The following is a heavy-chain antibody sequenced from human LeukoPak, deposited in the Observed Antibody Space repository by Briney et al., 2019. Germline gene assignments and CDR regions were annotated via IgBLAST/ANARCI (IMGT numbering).Heavy chain of an antibody. J-gene: IGHJ4*02. CDR2: ISGSDGST. CDR3: AKGSFTSWFRELMSPDY. CDR1: GFTFSSYA. D-gene: IGHD3-10*01. V-gene: IGHV3-23*01. Sequence: GGSLRLSCAASGFTFSSYAMSWVRQAPGKGLEWVSAISGSDGSTYYADSVKGRFTISRDNSKNTLYLQMNSLRAEDTAVYYCAKGSFTSWFRELMSPDYWGQGTLVTVSS.